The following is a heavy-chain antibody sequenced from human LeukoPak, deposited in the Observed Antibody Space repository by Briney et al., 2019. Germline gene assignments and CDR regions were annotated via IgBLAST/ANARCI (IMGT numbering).Heavy chain of an antibody. CDR3: ARDHDDFWMGWFDP. CDR2: IYNSGST. V-gene: IGHV4-59*01. CDR1: GGSISSYY. D-gene: IGHD3-3*01. J-gene: IGHJ5*02. Sequence: SETLSLTCTVSGGSISSYYWSWIRQPPGKGLEWIGYIYNSGSTNYNPSLKSRVTISVDTSKNQFSLKLTSVTAADTAVYYCARDHDDFWMGWFDPWGQGTLVTVSS.